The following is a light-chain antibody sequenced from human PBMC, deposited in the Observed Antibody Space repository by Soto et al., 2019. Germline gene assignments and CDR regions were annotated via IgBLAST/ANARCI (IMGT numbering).Light chain of an antibody. CDR2: DDS. V-gene: IGKV1-5*01. J-gene: IGKJ1*01. Sequence: DIQMTQFPSTLSSSVGDRVTITCRASQSISRQLAWYQQKPGKAPKVLIYDDSTLESGVPSRFSGSGSETEFTLTISSLQPDDFATYYCQHYSLVWAFGLGTSVEIK. CDR3: QHYSLVWA. CDR1: QSISRQ.